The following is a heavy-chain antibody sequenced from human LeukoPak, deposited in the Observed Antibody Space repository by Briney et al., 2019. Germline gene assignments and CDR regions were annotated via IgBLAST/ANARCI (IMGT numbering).Heavy chain of an antibody. D-gene: IGHD3-3*01. J-gene: IGHJ3*02. CDR2: INSDETTT. CDR3: ARAFLYDFWSGSGGAFDI. V-gene: IGHV3-74*01. Sequence: GGSLRLSCAASGFSVSSYWMHWVRQAPGKGLVWVARINSDETTTTYADSVKGRFTISRDNAKNTVYLEMNSLRAEDTAVYYCARAFLYDFWSGSGGAFDIWGQGTMVTVSS. CDR1: GFSVSSYW.